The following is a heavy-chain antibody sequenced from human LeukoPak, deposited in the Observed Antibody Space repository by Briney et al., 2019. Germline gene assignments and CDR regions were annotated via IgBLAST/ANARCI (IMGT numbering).Heavy chain of an antibody. V-gene: IGHV4-34*01. D-gene: IGHD6-13*01. J-gene: IGHJ6*02. CDR1: GGSFSGYY. Sequence: SETLSLTCAVYGGSFSGYYWSWIRQPPGKGLEWIGEINHSGSTNYNPSLKSRVTISVDTSKNQFFLKLSSVTAADTAVYYCASSWYDYYYYYGMDVWGQGTTVTVSS. CDR3: ASSWYDYYYYYGMDV. CDR2: INHSGST.